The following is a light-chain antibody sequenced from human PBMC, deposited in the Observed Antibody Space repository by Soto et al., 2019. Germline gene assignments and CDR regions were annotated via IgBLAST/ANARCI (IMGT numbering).Light chain of an antibody. J-gene: IGLJ2*01. CDR3: CSYASSGVL. V-gene: IGLV2-23*01. CDR2: EGT. Sequence: QSALTQPASVSGSPGQSITISCTGTISDVGNYALVSWYQHHPGKAPKIVIHEGTKRPSGVSNRFSGSKSDNTASLTFSGLQAEDEADYYCCSYASSGVLFGGGTQLTVL. CDR1: ISDVGNYAL.